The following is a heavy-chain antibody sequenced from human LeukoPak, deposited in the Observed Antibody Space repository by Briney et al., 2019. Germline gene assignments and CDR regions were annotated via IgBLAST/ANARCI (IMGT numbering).Heavy chain of an antibody. CDR3: ARGMVRGVIIIVDYYMDV. CDR2: IYSGGSP. Sequence: GGSLRLSCAASGFTVSSNDMSWVRQAPGKGLEWVSVIYSGGSPYYADSVKGRFTISRDNSKNTLYLQMNSLRAEDTAVYYCARGMVRGVIIIVDYYMDVWGKGTTVTISS. D-gene: IGHD3-10*01. J-gene: IGHJ6*03. V-gene: IGHV3-53*01. CDR1: GFTVSSND.